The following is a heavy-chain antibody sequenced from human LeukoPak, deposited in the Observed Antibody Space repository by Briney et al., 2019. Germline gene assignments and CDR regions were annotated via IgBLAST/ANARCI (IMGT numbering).Heavy chain of an antibody. D-gene: IGHD4-17*01. CDR2: ISAYNGNT. CDR3: ARDRLRGYYYYGMGV. CDR1: GYTFTTYG. J-gene: IGHJ6*02. Sequence: GASVKVSCKASGYTFTTYGISWVRQAPGQGLEWMGWISAYNGNTNYAQKLQGKVTMTTDTSTSTAYMELRSLRSDDTAVYYCARDRLRGYYYYGMGVWGQGTTVTVSS. V-gene: IGHV1-18*01.